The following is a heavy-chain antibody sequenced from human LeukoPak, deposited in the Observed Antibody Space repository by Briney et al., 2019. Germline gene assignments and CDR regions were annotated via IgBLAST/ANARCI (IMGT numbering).Heavy chain of an antibody. J-gene: IGHJ4*02. CDR1: GGSFSGYY. CDR2: INHSGST. CDR3: ARGDMITFGGSIGDY. D-gene: IGHD3-16*01. V-gene: IGHV4-34*01. Sequence: PSETLSLTCAVYGGSFSGYYWSWIRQPPGKGLEWIGEINHSGSTNYNPSLKSRVTISVDTSKNQFSLKLSSVTAADTAVYYCARGDMITFGGSIGDYWGQGTLVTVSS.